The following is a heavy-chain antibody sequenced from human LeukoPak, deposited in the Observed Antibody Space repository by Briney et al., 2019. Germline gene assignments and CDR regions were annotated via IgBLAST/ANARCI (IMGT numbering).Heavy chain of an antibody. CDR1: GFTFSSYA. V-gene: IGHV3-30-3*01. CDR2: ISYDGSNK. D-gene: IGHD2-21*01. CDR3: ARGQEQLFYFQH. J-gene: IGHJ1*01. Sequence: PGGSLRLSCSASGFTFSSYAMHWVRQAPGKGLEWVAVISYDGSNKYYADSVKGRFTISRDNSKNTLYLQMNSLRAEDTAVYYSARGQEQLFYFQHWGQGTLVTVSS.